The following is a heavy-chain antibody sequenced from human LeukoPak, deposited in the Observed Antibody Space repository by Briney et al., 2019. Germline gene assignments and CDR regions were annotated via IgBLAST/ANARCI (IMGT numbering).Heavy chain of an antibody. CDR1: GNYW. Sequence: GGSLRLSCAASGNYWMHWVRQAPGKGLEWVSGINRPPDSTFAADSVKGRFTISRDNSKNTLYLQMNSLRVEDTALYYCAKVHGVPYWGQGTLVTVSS. J-gene: IGHJ4*02. CDR2: INRPPDST. D-gene: IGHD1-1*01. V-gene: IGHV3-23*01. CDR3: AKVHGVPY.